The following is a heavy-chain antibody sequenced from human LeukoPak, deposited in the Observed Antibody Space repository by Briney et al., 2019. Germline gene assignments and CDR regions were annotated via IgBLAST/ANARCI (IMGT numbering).Heavy chain of an antibody. CDR1: GFTFSSYA. CDR3: AKGWDSSGRNWFDP. V-gene: IGHV3-23*01. CDR2: ITVSGGST. Sequence: PTGGSLRLSCAASGFTFSSYAVSWVRQAPGKGLEWVSAITVSGGSTYYADSVKGRFTISRDNSKNTLYLQMNSLRAEDTAVYYCAKGWDSSGRNWFDPWGQGTLVTVSS. D-gene: IGHD6-19*01. J-gene: IGHJ5*02.